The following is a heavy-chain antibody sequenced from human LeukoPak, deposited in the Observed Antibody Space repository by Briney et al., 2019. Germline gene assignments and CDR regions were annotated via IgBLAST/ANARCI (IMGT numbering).Heavy chain of an antibody. CDR1: GGSTSSYY. D-gene: IGHD5-12*01. CDR2: IYTSGST. V-gene: IGHV4-4*07. Sequence: SETLSLTCTVSGGSTSSYYWSWIRQPAGKGLEWIGRIYTSGSTNYNPSLKSRVTISVDTSKNQFSLKLSSVTAADTAVYYCARFPAPSGGYDYWGQGTLVTVSS. J-gene: IGHJ4*02. CDR3: ARFPAPSGGYDY.